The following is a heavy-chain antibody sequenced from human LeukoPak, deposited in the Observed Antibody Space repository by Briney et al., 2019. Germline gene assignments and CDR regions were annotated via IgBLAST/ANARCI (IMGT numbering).Heavy chain of an antibody. D-gene: IGHD1-7*01. V-gene: IGHV4-59*01. CDR1: GGSISSYY. CDR2: IYYSGST. J-gene: IGHJ5*02. Sequence: PSETLSLTCTVSGGSISSYYWSWLRQPPGKGLEWIGYIYYSGSTNYNPSLKSRVTISVDTSKNQFSLKLSSVTAADTAVYYCAIDRCRYNWNYYCLRGFDPWGQGTLVTVSS. CDR3: AIDRCRYNWNYYCLRGFDP.